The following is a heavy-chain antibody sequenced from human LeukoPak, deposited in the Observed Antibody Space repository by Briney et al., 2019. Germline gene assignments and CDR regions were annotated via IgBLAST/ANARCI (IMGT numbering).Heavy chain of an antibody. D-gene: IGHD6-19*01. CDR2: IYYSGSA. J-gene: IGHJ4*02. CDR3: ARLLPSSGWYPSYYFDY. V-gene: IGHV4-59*08. Sequence: SETLSLTCTVSGGSISSYYWSWIRQPPGKGLEWIGYIYYSGSANYNPSLKSRVTISADTSKNQFSLKLSSVTAADTAVYYCARLLPSSGWYPSYYFDYWGQGTLVTVSS. CDR1: GGSISSYY.